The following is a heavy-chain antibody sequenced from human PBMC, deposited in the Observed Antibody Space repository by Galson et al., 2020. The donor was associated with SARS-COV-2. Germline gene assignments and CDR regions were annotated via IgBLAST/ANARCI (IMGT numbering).Heavy chain of an antibody. J-gene: IGHJ6*02. CDR2: IIPLYGTP. CDR1: GDSFRRYA. CDR3: AILDAYASSPAV. V-gene: IGHV1-69*13. Sequence: SVKVSCKASGDSFRRYAINWVRQAPGQGLEWMGGIIPLYGTPQYAQKFQGRVTITADESTSTAYMEVSSLRSEDTAVYYCAILDAYASSPAVWGQGTTVTVSS. D-gene: IGHD2-2*01.